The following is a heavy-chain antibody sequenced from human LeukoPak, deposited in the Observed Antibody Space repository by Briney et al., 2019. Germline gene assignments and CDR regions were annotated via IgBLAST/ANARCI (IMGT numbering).Heavy chain of an antibody. V-gene: IGHV1-2*02. CDR2: IHPNNGAT. CDR3: ARDGPAQMVDFDY. CDR1: GYTFADYY. D-gene: IGHD3-10*01. J-gene: IGHJ4*02. Sequence: AASVTVSCKTSGYTFADYYLHWVRQAPGQGLECVGWIHPNNGATLYAQKFQGRVAMTTDTSISTAYMELSRLRPDDTAMYYCARDGPAQMVDFDYWGQGTLVTVSS.